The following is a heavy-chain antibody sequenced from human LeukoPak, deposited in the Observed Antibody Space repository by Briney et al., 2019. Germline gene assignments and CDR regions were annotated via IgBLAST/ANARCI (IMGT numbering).Heavy chain of an antibody. CDR3: ASDSYGGVNFDY. V-gene: IGHV3-53*01. J-gene: IGHJ4*02. CDR1: GFTVSSNY. CDR2: TYSGGDT. Sequence: GGSLRLSCAASGFTVSSNYMSWVRQAPGKGLEWVSVTYSGGDTYYADSVKGRFTISRDNSKNTLFLQMNSLRAEDTAVYYCASDSYGGVNFDYWGQGTLVTVSS. D-gene: IGHD4-23*01.